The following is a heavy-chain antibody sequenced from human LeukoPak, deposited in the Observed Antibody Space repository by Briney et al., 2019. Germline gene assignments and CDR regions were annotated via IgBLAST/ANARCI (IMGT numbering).Heavy chain of an antibody. CDR1: GFTFSSYG. CDR2: ISYDGSDK. V-gene: IGHV3-30*18. CDR3: AKDTSSWCNWFDP. J-gene: IGHJ5*02. Sequence: GGSLRLSCAASGFTFSSYGMYWVRQAPGKGLEWVAVISYDGSDKSYADSVKGRFTISRDNSKNTLFLQMNSLRAEDTAVYYCAKDTSSWCNWFDPWGQGTLVTVSS. D-gene: IGHD6-13*01.